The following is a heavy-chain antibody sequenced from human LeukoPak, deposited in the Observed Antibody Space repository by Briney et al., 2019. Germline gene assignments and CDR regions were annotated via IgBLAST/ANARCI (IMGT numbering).Heavy chain of an antibody. Sequence: GGSLRLSCAASGFTFSSYWMHWVRQAPGKGLVWVSRINSDGSSTSYADSVKGRFTISRDNAKNSLYLQMNSLRAEDTALYYCAKGGGPYYYDSSGYRSAFDIWGQGTMVTVSS. J-gene: IGHJ3*02. CDR1: GFTFSSYW. CDR3: AKGGGPYYYDSSGYRSAFDI. D-gene: IGHD3-22*01. CDR2: INSDGSST. V-gene: IGHV3-74*01.